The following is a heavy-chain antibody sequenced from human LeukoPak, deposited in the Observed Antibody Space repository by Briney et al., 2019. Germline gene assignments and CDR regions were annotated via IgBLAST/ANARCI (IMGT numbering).Heavy chain of an antibody. D-gene: IGHD2-2*01. Sequence: PSQTLSLTCTVSGGSISSGSYYWSWIRQPPGKGLEWIGYIYYSGSTYYNPSLKSRVTISVDTSKNQFSLKLSSVTAADTAVYYCARTEWRYCSSTSCPDWFDPWGQGTLVTVSS. CDR3: ARTEWRYCSSTSCPDWFDP. CDR2: IYYSGST. V-gene: IGHV4-30-4*08. J-gene: IGHJ5*02. CDR1: GGSISSGSYY.